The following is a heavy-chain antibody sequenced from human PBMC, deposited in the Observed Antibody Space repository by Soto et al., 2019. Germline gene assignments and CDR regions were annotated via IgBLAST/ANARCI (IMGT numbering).Heavy chain of an antibody. Sequence: QVQLQESGPGLVKPSETLSLTCSVTGGSISNHYWSLIPQPPGKGLEWIGYIYYNGNTNYNPSLKGGVTTSVVTYSNQISMLVTTVTAADTAVNYCTRANWYSEYWGKGALVTSSS. J-gene: IGHJ4*02. CDR2: IYYNGNT. CDR3: TRANWYSEY. D-gene: IGHD7-27*01. CDR1: GGSISNHY. V-gene: IGHV4-59*11.